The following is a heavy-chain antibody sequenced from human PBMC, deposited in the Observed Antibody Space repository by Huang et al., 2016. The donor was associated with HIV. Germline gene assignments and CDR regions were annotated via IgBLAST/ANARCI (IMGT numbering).Heavy chain of an antibody. CDR2: IRYDGNND. V-gene: IGHV3-30*02. D-gene: IGHD6-13*01. Sequence: QVRLVESGGGVVQPGASLTLSCSASGFPFSAFGMDWVRQAPGKGMVCVSFIRYDGNNDYLIGSVKGRFTISRDNSNNTLYLRMNSLRPEDTAVYYCVKERGSSRARSSFDFWGQGTSVIVSS. J-gene: IGHJ3*01. CDR1: GFPFSAFG. CDR3: VKERGSSRARSSFDF.